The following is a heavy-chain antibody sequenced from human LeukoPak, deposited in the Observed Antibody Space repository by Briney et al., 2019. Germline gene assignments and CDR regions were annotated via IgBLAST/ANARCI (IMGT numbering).Heavy chain of an antibody. CDR1: VFTFSSYW. V-gene: IGHV3-7*03. Sequence: GGSLRLSCAASVFTFSSYWMSWVRRAPGKGLEWVANIKQDGSEKYYVDSVKGRFTISRDNAKNSLYLQMNSLRAEDTAVYYCARDPDIAAAGSAFDIWGQQTMVTVSS. D-gene: IGHD6-13*01. CDR2: IKQDGSEK. J-gene: IGHJ3*02. CDR3: ARDPDIAAAGSAFDI.